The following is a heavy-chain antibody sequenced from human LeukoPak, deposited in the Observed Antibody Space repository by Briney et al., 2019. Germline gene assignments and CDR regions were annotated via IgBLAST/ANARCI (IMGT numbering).Heavy chain of an antibody. V-gene: IGHV4-34*01. J-gene: IGHJ4*02. CDR2: INHSGST. Sequence: PSETLFLTCAVYGGSFSGYYWSWIRQPPGKGLEWIGEINHSGSTNYNPSLKSRVTISVDTSKNQFSLKLSSVTAADTAVYYCATTPPTRGFDYWGQGTLVTVSS. CDR1: GGSFSGYY. D-gene: IGHD3-10*01. CDR3: ATTPPTRGFDY.